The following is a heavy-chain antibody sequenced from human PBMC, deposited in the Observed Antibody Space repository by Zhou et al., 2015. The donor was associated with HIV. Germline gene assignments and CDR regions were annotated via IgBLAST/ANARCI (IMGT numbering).Heavy chain of an antibody. V-gene: IGHV1-2*06. CDR2: INPKSGGT. Sequence: QVQLVQSGAEVKKPGASVKVSCKASGYTFTGHYMHWVRQAPGQGLEWMGRINPKSGGTNYAQKFQGRVTMTRDTSISTAYMELSRLRSDDTAVYYCAREYDILTGYDDAFDIWGQGTLVTVSS. CDR3: AREYDILTGYDDAFDI. CDR1: GYTFTGHY. J-gene: IGHJ3*02. D-gene: IGHD3-9*01.